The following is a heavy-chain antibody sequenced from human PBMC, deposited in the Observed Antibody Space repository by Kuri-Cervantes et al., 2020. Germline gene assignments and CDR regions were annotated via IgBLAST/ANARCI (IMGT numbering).Heavy chain of an antibody. CDR3: AREIVLMVYASNAAFDI. V-gene: IGHV4-38-2*02. Sequence: SETLSLTCAVSGYSISSGYYWGWIRQSPGKGLEWIGSIYHSGSTYYNPSLKSRVTISVDTSKNQFSLKLSSVTAADTAVYYCAREIVLMVYASNAAFDIWGQGTMVTVSS. J-gene: IGHJ3*02. D-gene: IGHD2-8*01. CDR1: GYSISSGYY. CDR2: IYHSGST.